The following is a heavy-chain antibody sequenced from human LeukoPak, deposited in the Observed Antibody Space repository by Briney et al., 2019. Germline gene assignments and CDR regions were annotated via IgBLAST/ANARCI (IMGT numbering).Heavy chain of an antibody. J-gene: IGHJ4*02. V-gene: IGHV4-39*07. CDR1: GGSISSSSYY. CDR3: AIPLAYCSSTSCPFDY. CDR2: IYYSGTT. D-gene: IGHD2-2*01. Sequence: PSETLSLTCTVSGGSISSSSYYWGGIRQPPGKGVEWIGSIYYSGTTYYNPSLKSRLTISVGPSKNPFSLKLSSVTAADIAVCYCAIPLAYCSSTSCPFDYWGQGTLVTVSS.